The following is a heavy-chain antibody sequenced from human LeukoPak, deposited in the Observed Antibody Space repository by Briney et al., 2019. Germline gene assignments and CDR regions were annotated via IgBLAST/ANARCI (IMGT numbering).Heavy chain of an antibody. CDR3: ARQLGERSFNWNDFDY. Sequence: GESLKISCKGFGYSFTTYWIGWVRQMPGKGLEWMGIIYPGDSDIRYSPSFQGQVTISADKSISPAYLQWSSLKASDTATYFCARQLGERSFNWNDFDYWGQGTLVSVSS. V-gene: IGHV5-51*01. D-gene: IGHD1-20*01. CDR1: GYSFTTYW. CDR2: IYPGDSDI. J-gene: IGHJ4*02.